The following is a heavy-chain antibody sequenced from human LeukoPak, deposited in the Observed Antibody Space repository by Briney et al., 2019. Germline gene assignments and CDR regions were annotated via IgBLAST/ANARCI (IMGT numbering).Heavy chain of an antibody. CDR1: GGTFSSYW. Sequence: PGGSLRLCCAASGGTFSSYWMSWVRQAPGRGLEWVANIKQDGSEKYYVDSVKGRFTISRDNAKNSLYLQMNSLRAEDTAVYYCARTAMVRGVMDAFDIWGQGTMVTVSS. J-gene: IGHJ3*02. D-gene: IGHD3-10*01. CDR3: ARTAMVRGVMDAFDI. CDR2: IKQDGSEK. V-gene: IGHV3-7*01.